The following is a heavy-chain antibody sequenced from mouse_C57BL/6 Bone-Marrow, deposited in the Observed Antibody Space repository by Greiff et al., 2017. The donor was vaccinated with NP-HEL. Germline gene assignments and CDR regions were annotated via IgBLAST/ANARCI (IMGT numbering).Heavy chain of an antibody. CDR1: GFTFSSYG. CDR3: ARLYYYGSSYSF. V-gene: IGHV5-6*01. CDR2: ISSGGSYT. J-gene: IGHJ2*01. Sequence: EVQVVESGGDLVKPGGSLKLSCAASGFTFSSYGMSWVRQTPDKRLEWVATISSGGSYTYYPDSVKGRFTISRDNAKNTLYLQMSSLKSEDTAMYYCARLYYYGSSYSFWGQGTTLTVSS. D-gene: IGHD1-1*01.